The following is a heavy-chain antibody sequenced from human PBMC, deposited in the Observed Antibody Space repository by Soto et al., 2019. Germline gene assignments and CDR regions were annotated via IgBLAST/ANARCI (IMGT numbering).Heavy chain of an antibody. Sequence: VQLVESGGGVVQPGRSLRLSCAASGFTFSDYAMHWVRQAPGKGLEWVAVVSHDGRNTHYADSVKGRFTISRDSSKXXXXXXXXTXXAEXTAXXXXAXGGRQWLVTSDFNYWGQGALVTV. J-gene: IGHJ4*02. V-gene: IGHV3-30*03. CDR1: GFTFSDYA. CDR3: AXGGRQWLVTSDFNY. D-gene: IGHD6-19*01. CDR2: VSHDGRNT.